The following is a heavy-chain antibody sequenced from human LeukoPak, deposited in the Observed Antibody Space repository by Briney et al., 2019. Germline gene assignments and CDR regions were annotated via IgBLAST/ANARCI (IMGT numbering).Heavy chain of an antibody. V-gene: IGHV3-9*01. J-gene: IGHJ4*02. CDR1: GFTFDDYA. D-gene: IGHD3-16*01. CDR2: ISWNSGSI. CDR3: ASAGGRGYVDY. Sequence: PGGSLRLSCAASGFTFDDYAMHWVRQAPGKGLEWVSGISWNSGSIGYADSVKGRFTISRDNAKNSLYLQMNSLRAEDTAVYYCASAGGRGYVDYWGQGTLVTVSS.